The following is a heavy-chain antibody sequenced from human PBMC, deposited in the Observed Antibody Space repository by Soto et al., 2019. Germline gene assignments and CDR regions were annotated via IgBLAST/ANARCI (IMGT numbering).Heavy chain of an antibody. V-gene: IGHV3-23*01. D-gene: IGHD3-22*01. CDR2: ISGSGGNT. CDR3: AKVPTPRIYDSSGYP. J-gene: IGHJ3*01. Sequence: GGSLRLSCAASGFTFSTYAMSWVRQAPGKGLEWVSAISGSGGNTYYADSVKGRFTISRDNSKNTLFLQMNSLRAEDTAVYYCAKVPTPRIYDSSGYPWGQGTMVTVSS. CDR1: GFTFSTYA.